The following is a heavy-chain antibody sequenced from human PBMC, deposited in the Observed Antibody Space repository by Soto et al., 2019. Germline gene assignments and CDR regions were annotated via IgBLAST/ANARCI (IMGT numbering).Heavy chain of an antibody. D-gene: IGHD3-3*01. CDR2: IYYSGST. CDR3: GGAGVVIKPSSYYYGMDV. CDR1: GGSISSYY. Sequence: SETLSLTCTVSGGSISSYYWSWIRQPPGKGLEWIGYIYYSGSTNYNPSLKSRVTISVDTSKNQFSLKLSSVTAADTAVYYCGGAGVVIKPSSYYYGMDVWGQGTTVTVSS. J-gene: IGHJ6*02. V-gene: IGHV4-59*01.